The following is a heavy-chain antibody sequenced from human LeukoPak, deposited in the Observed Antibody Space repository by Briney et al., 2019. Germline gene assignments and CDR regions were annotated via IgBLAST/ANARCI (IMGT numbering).Heavy chain of an antibody. CDR2: IYYSGST. CDR1: GGSISSYY. J-gene: IGHJ4*02. V-gene: IGHV4-59*01. CDR3: ARFGTSGSFDY. D-gene: IGHD1-1*01. Sequence: SETLSLTCTVSGGSISSYYWSWIRQTPGKGLEWIGYIYYSGSTNYNPSLKSRVTISVDTSKNQFSLKLSSVTAADTAVYYCARFGTSGSFDYWGQGTLVTVSS.